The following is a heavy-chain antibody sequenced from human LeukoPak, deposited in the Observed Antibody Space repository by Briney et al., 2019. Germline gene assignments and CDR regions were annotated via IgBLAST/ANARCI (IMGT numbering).Heavy chain of an antibody. CDR3: ARHQQTLLGLDAFDI. CDR2: IKQDGSEK. V-gene: IGHV3-7*01. CDR1: GFTFSSYW. J-gene: IGHJ3*02. D-gene: IGHD3-3*02. Sequence: TGGSLRLSCAASGFTFSSYWMSWVRQAPGKGLEWVANIKQDGSEKYYVDSVKGRFTISRDNAKNSLYLQMNSLRAEDTAVYYCARHQQTLLGLDAFDIWGQGTMVTVSS.